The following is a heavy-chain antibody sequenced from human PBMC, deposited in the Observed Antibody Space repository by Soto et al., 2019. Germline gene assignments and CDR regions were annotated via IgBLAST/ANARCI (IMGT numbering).Heavy chain of an antibody. V-gene: IGHV3-21*01. CDR2: ISSSSSYI. D-gene: IGHD3-22*01. CDR1: GFTFSSYS. J-gene: IGHJ4*02. Sequence: PGGSLRLSCAASGFTFSSYSMNWVRQAPGKGLEWVSSISSSSSYIYYADSVKGRFTISRDNAKNSLYLQMNSLRAEDTAVYYCARDRYYDSSGSRARFDYWGQGTLVTVSS. CDR3: ARDRYYDSSGSRARFDY.